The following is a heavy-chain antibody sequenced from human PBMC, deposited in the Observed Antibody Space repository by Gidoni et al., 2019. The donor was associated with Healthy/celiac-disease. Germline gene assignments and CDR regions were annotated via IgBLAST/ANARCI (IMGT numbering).Heavy chain of an antibody. V-gene: IGHV3-48*01. J-gene: IGHJ3*02. Sequence: EVQLVESGGGLVQPGGSLRLSCAASGFTFSSYSMTWVRQAPGKGLEWVSYISSSSSTIYYADSVKGRFTISKDNAKNSLYLQMNSLRAEDTAVYYFARVALDAFDIWGQGTMVTVSS. CDR2: ISSSSSTI. CDR3: ARVALDAFDI. CDR1: GFTFSSYS.